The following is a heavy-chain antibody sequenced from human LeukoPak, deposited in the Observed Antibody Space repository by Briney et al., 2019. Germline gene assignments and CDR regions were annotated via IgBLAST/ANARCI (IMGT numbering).Heavy chain of an antibody. V-gene: IGHV3-74*01. J-gene: IGHJ6*03. D-gene: IGHD6-13*01. CDR2: INTHGSST. Sequence: GGSLRLSCAASVFAFSNYWLHWVRQAPGKVLVWVARINTHGSSTNSADSVKGRFTISRDNAKNTLYLQMTSLSAEDTAVYYALAGYYYYYMDVWGKGTTVTVSS. CDR1: VFAFSNYW. CDR3: LAGYYYYYMDV.